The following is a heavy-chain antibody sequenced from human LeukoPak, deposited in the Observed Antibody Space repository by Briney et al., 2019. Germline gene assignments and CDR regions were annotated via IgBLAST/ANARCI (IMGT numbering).Heavy chain of an antibody. J-gene: IGHJ3*02. D-gene: IGHD2-15*01. V-gene: IGHV4-34*01. CDR1: GGSFSGYY. CDR2: INHSGST. Sequence: TLSLTCAVYGGSFSGYYWSWIRQPPGKGLEWIGEINHSGSTNYNPSLKSRVTISVDTSKNQFSLKLSSVTAADTAVYYCARGGCSGGSCYEDAFDIWGQGTMVTVSS. CDR3: ARGGCSGGSCYEDAFDI.